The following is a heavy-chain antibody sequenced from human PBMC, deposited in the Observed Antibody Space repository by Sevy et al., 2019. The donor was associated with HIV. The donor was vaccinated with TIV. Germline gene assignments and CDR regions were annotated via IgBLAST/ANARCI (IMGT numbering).Heavy chain of an antibody. CDR2: ISYDGSNK. J-gene: IGHJ5*02. CDR1: GFTFSSYA. Sequence: GGSLRLSCAASGFTFSSYAMHWVRQAPGKGLEWVAVISYDGSNKYYADSVKGRFTISRDNSKNTLYLQMNSLRAEDTAVYYCARDCYCSGGSCYSPSCPAENWFDPWGQGTLVTVSS. D-gene: IGHD2-15*01. CDR3: ARDCYCSGGSCYSPSCPAENWFDP. V-gene: IGHV3-30-3*01.